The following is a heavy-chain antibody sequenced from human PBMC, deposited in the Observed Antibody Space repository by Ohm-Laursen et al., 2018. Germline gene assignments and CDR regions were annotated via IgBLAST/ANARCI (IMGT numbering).Heavy chain of an antibody. CDR3: ARDAPNYKTISGVVTALGMDV. J-gene: IGHJ6*02. Sequence: SLRLSCTASGFTFHTYSMNWVRQAPGKGLAWVSSISSTSSYIYYADSVKGRFTISRDNAKTTLYLQMNSLRAEDTAVYYCARDAPNYKTISGVVTALGMDVWGQGTTVTVSS. V-gene: IGHV3-21*01. CDR1: GFTFHTYS. D-gene: IGHD3-3*01. CDR2: ISSTSSYI.